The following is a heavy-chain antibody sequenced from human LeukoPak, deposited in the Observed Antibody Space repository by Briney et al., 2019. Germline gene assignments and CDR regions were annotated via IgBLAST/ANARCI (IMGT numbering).Heavy chain of an antibody. J-gene: IGHJ6*02. CDR3: ARGSCSGGSCHSGRYYYYGMDV. CDR2: INHSGST. CDR1: GGSFSGYY. V-gene: IGHV4-34*01. D-gene: IGHD2-15*01. Sequence: SETLSLTCAVYGGSFSGYYWSWIRQPPGKGLEWIGEINHSGSTNYNPSLKSRVTISVDTSKNQFSLKLSSVTAADTAVYYCARGSCSGGSCHSGRYYYYGMDVWGQGTTVTVSS.